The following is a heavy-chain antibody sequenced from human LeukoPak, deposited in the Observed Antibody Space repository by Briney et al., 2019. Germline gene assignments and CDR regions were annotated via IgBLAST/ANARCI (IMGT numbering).Heavy chain of an antibody. CDR3: ARAYWFGEVFSLMSDN. V-gene: IGHV3-64*01. D-gene: IGHD3-10*01. CDR2: VSSNGGST. CDR1: GITFSTYA. J-gene: IGHJ4*02. Sequence: GGSLRLSCAATGITFSTYAMHWVRQAPGKGLEYVSGVSSNGGSTYYANSVKGRFTISRDNSKNPLYLQMGSLRAEDMAVYYCARAYWFGEVFSLMSDNWGQGTLVTVSS.